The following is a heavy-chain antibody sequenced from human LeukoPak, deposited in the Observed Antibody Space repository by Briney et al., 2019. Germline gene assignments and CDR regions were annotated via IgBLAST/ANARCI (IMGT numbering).Heavy chain of an antibody. CDR3: AKDDVYYYDSSGYLENWFDS. CDR1: GFTFSSYG. CDR2: IRYDGSNK. Sequence: AGGSLRLSCAASGFTFSSYGMHWVRQAPGKGLEWVAFIRYDGSNKYYADSVKGRFTISRDNSKNTLYLQMNSLRAEDTAVYYCAKDDVYYYDSSGYLENWFDSWGQGTLVTVSS. V-gene: IGHV3-30*02. D-gene: IGHD3-22*01. J-gene: IGHJ5*01.